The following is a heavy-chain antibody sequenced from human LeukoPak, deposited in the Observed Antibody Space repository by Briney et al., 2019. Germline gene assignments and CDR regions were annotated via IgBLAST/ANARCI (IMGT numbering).Heavy chain of an antibody. CDR3: ASLLSSGWYLENY. J-gene: IGHJ4*02. Sequence: SGGSLRLSCAASGFTFSSYSMNWVRQAPGKGLEWVSYISSSSSTIYYADSVKGRFTISGDNAKNSLYLQMNSLRPEDTAVYYCASLLSSGWYLENYWGQGTLVTVSS. D-gene: IGHD6-19*01. CDR1: GFTFSSYS. CDR2: ISSSSSTI. V-gene: IGHV3-48*01.